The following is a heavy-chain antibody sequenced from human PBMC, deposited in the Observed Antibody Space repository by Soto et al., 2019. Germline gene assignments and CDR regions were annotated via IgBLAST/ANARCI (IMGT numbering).Heavy chain of an antibody. CDR2: SWYDGKT. D-gene: IGHD2-8*01. V-gene: IGHV3-33*01. Sequence: QEQLVESGGGMVHPGTSLRLSCVTSVISLTAHGMHWVRQAPGKGLEWVALSWYDGKTFYGDSVKGRFTISRDTSTVFLDMRSLRPDDTAVYFCARVRNNNDKRLDVWGQGTTVIVS. CDR3: ARVRNNNDKRLDV. J-gene: IGHJ6*02. CDR1: VISLTAHG.